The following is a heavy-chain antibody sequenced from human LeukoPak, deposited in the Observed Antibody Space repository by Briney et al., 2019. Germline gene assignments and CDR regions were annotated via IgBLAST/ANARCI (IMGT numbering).Heavy chain of an antibody. CDR3: AKRGHSFWAFFDI. Sequence: GGSLRLSCAASGFTFSNYAMSWVRQALGKGLEWVSAISGSGGSTYYADSVKGRFTISRDNSKNTLYLQMNSLRAEDTAVYYCAKRGHSFWAFFDIWGQGTMVTVSS. CDR2: ISGSGGST. D-gene: IGHD2/OR15-2a*01. CDR1: GFTFSNYA. V-gene: IGHV3-23*01. J-gene: IGHJ3*02.